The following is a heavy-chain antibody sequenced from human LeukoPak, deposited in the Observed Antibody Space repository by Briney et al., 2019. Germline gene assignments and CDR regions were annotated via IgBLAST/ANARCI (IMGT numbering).Heavy chain of an antibody. CDR3: ARDNGSGNYFDY. D-gene: IGHD3-10*01. Sequence: PSQTLSLTCTVSGGSISSGDYYWSWIRQPPGKGLEWIGYIYYSGSTYYNPSLKSRVTISVDTSKNQFSLKLSSVTAADTAVYYCARDNGSGNYFDYWGQGTLVTVSS. J-gene: IGHJ4*02. CDR2: IYYSGST. V-gene: IGHV4-30-4*01. CDR1: GGSISSGDYY.